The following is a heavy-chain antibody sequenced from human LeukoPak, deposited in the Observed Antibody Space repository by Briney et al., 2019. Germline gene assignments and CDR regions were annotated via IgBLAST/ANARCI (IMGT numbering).Heavy chain of an antibody. V-gene: IGHV4-34*01. CDR2: IYHSGST. CDR3: ARVGSSGWYGDY. D-gene: IGHD6-19*01. J-gene: IGHJ4*02. CDR1: GGSFSGYY. Sequence: SETLSLTCAVYGGSFSGYYWSWIRQPPGKGLEWIGEIYHSGSTNYNPSLKSRVTISVDKSKNQFSLKLSSVTAADTAVYYCARVGSSGWYGDYWGQGTLVTVSS.